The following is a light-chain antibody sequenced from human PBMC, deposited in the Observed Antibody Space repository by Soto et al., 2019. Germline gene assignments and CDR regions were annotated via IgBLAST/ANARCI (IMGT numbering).Light chain of an antibody. CDR2: EVS. V-gene: IGLV2-14*01. CDR3: SSYTSSSTLV. CDR1: SSDVGGYNY. J-gene: IGLJ1*01. Sequence: QPVLTQPASVSGSPGQSITISCTGTSSDVGGYNYVSWYQQHPGKDPKLMIYEVSNRPSGVSNRFSGSKSGNTASLTISGLQAEDEADYYCSSYTSSSTLVFGTGTKLTVL.